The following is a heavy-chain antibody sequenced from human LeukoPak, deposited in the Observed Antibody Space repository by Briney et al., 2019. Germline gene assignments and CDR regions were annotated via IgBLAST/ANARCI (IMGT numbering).Heavy chain of an antibody. D-gene: IGHD5-12*01. CDR3: ARGPSGLRSPFNT. V-gene: IGHV4-39*07. J-gene: IGHJ3*02. CDR1: GGSISSGDYY. CDR2: VSYSGSP. Sequence: SETLSLTCTVSGGSISSGDYYWSWIRQPPGKALAWIGSVSYSGSPYYNPSLTSRATISVDTSRNQVSLKLTSVTAADTAVYYCARGPSGLRSPFNTWGQGTTVTVSS.